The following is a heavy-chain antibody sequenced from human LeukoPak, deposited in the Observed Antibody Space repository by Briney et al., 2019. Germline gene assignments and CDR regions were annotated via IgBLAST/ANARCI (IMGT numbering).Heavy chain of an antibody. CDR3: AILWFGELSLYYYYMDV. D-gene: IGHD3-10*01. J-gene: IGHJ6*03. CDR1: GYTFTSNY. V-gene: IGHV1-46*01. Sequence: ASVKVSCKAFGYTFTSNYMHWVRQAPGQGPEWMGVISPSGASTTYAQKFQGRVTLTRDMSTSTDYLELSSLRSDDTAVYYCAILWFGELSLYYYYMDVWGEGTTVTISS. CDR2: ISPSGAST.